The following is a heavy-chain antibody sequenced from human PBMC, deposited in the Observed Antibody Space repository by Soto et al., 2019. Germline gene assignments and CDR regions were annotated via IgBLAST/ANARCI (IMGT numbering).Heavy chain of an antibody. CDR2: INHSGST. Sequence: AETLSLTCAVYGGSFSGYYWSWIRQPPGKGLEWIGEINHSGSTNYNPSLKSRVTISVDTSKNQFSLKLSSVTAADTAVYYCARVLLYYDFWSGYYLSPTLGFDYWGQGTLVTVSS. CDR1: GGSFSGYY. D-gene: IGHD3-3*01. V-gene: IGHV4-34*01. CDR3: ARVLLYYDFWSGYYLSPTLGFDY. J-gene: IGHJ4*02.